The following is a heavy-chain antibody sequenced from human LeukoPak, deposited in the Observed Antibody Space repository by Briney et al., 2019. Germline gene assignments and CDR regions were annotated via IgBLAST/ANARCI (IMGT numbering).Heavy chain of an antibody. Sequence: GGALRLSCAASGVTFNDYGMSWVRQAPGKGLEGGSGINWNGGRTVYADSMKGRFIISRDNAKNSLYVQVNSLRAEDTALYYCARNFGGGDSSGPYYWGQGTLVTVSS. CDR1: GVTFNDYG. CDR3: ARNFGGGDSSGPYY. J-gene: IGHJ4*02. CDR2: INWNGGRT. V-gene: IGHV3-20*04. D-gene: IGHD3-22*01.